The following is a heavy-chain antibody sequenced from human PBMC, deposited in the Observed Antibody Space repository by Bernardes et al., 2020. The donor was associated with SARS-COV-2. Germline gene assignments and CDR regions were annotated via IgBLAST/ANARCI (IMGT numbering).Heavy chain of an antibody. J-gene: IGHJ3*01. CDR3: ARDVGGTDWRFGFDV. Sequence: GGSLRLSCAASGFTFSSYLFSWFRQAPGKGLEWVSSISGAGIYIYYGDSVRGRFTTSRDNTRKSVFLQMESLRAEDTAVYYCARDVGGTDWRFGFDVWGPVTMV. CDR1: GFTFSSYL. D-gene: IGHD3-9*01. CDR2: ISGAGIYI. V-gene: IGHV3-21*01.